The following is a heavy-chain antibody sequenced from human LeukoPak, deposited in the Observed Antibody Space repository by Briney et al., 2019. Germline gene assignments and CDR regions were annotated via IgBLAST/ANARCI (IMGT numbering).Heavy chain of an antibody. CDR1: GFTFSNYA. CDR3: ARRGESTSYGDYRFDY. D-gene: IGHD4-17*01. CDR2: ISGSSGLT. V-gene: IGHV3-23*01. J-gene: IGHJ4*02. Sequence: GGSLRLSCAASGFTFSNYAMSWVRQAPGRGLEWVSAISGSSGLTYYADSVKGRFTISRDNSKNTLFLQMNSLRAEDTAVYYCARRGESTSYGDYRFDYWGQGTLVTGSS.